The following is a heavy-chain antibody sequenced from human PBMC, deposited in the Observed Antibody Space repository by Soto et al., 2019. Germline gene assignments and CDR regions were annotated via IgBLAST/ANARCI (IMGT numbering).Heavy chain of an antibody. D-gene: IGHD2-15*01. J-gene: IGHJ5*02. Sequence: QVQLVQSGAEVKKPGASVKVSCKASGYTFTSYYMHWVRQAPGQGLEWMGIINLSGGSTSYAKKFQGRVTMSKDKSTSTVYMELSSLRSEDTAVDYCARDCSGGSCYADAYGDYVHGWFDPWGQGTLVTVSS. CDR2: INLSGGST. CDR1: GYTFTSYY. CDR3: ARDCSGGSCYADAYGDYVHGWFDP. V-gene: IGHV1-46*03.